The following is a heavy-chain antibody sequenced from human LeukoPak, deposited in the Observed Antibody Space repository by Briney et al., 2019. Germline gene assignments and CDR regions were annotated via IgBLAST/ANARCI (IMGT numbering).Heavy chain of an antibody. J-gene: IGHJ4*02. D-gene: IGHD5-24*01. CDR3: ARGHHGLDPQPFFDY. CDR1: GGSSSGYY. CDR2: INHSGST. Sequence: PSETLSLTCAVSGGSSSGYYWSWIRQPLRKGQEWSGEINHSGSTNYNPSLKSRVTISVDTSKNQFSLKLSSVTAADTAVYYCARGHHGLDPQPFFDYWGQGTLVTVSS. V-gene: IGHV4-34*01.